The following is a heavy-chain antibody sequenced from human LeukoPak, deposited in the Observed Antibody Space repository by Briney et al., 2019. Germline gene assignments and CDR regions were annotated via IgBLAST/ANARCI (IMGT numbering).Heavy chain of an antibody. CDR2: INHSGST. CDR1: GESFSGYW. J-gene: IGHJ4*02. Sequence: SETLSLTCGVYGESFSGYWWTWIRQPPGKGLEWIGEINHSGSTNYNPSLKSRVTMSVDTSKNQFSLKLSSVTAADTAVYYCARGGSGAARRGYFDYWGQGTLVTVSS. D-gene: IGHD6-6*01. CDR3: ARGGSGAARRGYFDY. V-gene: IGHV4-34*01.